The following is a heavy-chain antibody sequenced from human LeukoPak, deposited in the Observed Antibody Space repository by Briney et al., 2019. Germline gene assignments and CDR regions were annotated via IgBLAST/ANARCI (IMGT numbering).Heavy chain of an antibody. J-gene: IGHJ6*03. Sequence: QTGGSLRLSCAASGFTFSSYGMHWVRQAPGKGLEWVAVISYDGSNKYYADSVKGRFTISRDNSKNTLYLQMNSLRAEDTAVYYCAKDNYGDYGSYMDVWGKGTTVTVSS. CDR2: ISYDGSNK. D-gene: IGHD4-17*01. V-gene: IGHV3-30*18. CDR1: GFTFSSYG. CDR3: AKDNYGDYGSYMDV.